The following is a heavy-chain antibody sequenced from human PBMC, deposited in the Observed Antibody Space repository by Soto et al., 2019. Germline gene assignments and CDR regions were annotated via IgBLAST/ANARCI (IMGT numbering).Heavy chain of an antibody. V-gene: IGHV4-31*03. D-gene: IGHD3-10*01. CDR2: IYYSGST. CDR3: ARAWLGNPGSYRGYYYGMDV. CDR1: GGSISSGGYY. J-gene: IGHJ6*02. Sequence: SETLSLTCTVSGGSISSGGYYWSWIRQHPGKGLEWIGYIYYSGSTYYNPSLKSRVTISVDTSKNQFSLKLSSVTAADTAVYYCARAWLGNPGSYRGYYYGMDVWGQGTTVTVSS.